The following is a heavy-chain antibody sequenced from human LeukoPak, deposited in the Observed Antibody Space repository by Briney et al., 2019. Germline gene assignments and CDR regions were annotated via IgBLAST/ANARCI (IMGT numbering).Heavy chain of an antibody. J-gene: IGHJ4*02. D-gene: IGHD3-10*01. CDR3: AREVRGVISYYFDY. CDR2: IYYSGST. Sequence: PSETLSLTCTVSGGSISSYYWSWIPQPPGKGLEWIGYIYYSGSTNYNPSLKSRVTISVDTSKNQFSLKLSSVTAADTAVYYCAREVRGVISYYFDYWGQGTLVTVSS. CDR1: GGSISSYY. V-gene: IGHV4-59*12.